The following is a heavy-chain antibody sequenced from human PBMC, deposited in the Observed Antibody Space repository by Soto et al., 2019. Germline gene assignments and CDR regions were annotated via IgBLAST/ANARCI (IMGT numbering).Heavy chain of an antibody. CDR1: RFTFSDHY. V-gene: IGHV3-72*01. J-gene: IGHJ4*01. Sequence: HPGGSLRLSCAAFRFTFSDHYMDWVRQAPGKGLEWVGRIRNKANSYTTEYAASVKGRFTISRDDLKNSLFLQMYSLKTEDTAVYFCSRAGILTTPYYFDYWGQGTLVTVSS. CDR3: SRAGILTTPYYFDY. CDR2: IRNKANSYTT. D-gene: IGHD4-4*01.